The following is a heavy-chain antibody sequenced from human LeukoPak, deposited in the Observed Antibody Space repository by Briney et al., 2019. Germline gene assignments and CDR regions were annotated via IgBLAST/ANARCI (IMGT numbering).Heavy chain of an antibody. CDR1: GFTFSSYW. J-gene: IGHJ4*02. CDR2: IKQDGSEK. D-gene: IGHD4-23*01. V-gene: IGHV3-7*01. CDR3: AKLLSNSGRFLY. Sequence: PGGSLRLSCAASGFTFSSYWMSWVRQAPGKGLEWVANIKQDGSEKYYVDSVKGRFTISRDNSKNTLYLQMNSLRAEDTAEYYCAKLLSNSGRFLYWGQGTLVTVSS.